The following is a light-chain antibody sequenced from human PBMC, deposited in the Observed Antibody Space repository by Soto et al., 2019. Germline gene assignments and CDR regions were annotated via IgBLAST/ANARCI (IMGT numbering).Light chain of an antibody. CDR2: AAS. V-gene: IGKV1-27*01. J-gene: IGKJ4*01. Sequence: DIQVTQYPSSLSASVGDRVTITCRASQGIKNYLAWYQQKPGEIPKLLIYAASTLESGIPPRFSGSGSGTDFTLTINNLQPEDVATYYCQRYYNAPCTFGGGTKVEIK. CDR3: QRYYNAPCT. CDR1: QGIKNY.